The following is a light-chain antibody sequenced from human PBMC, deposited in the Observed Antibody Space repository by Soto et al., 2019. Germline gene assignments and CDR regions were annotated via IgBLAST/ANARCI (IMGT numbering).Light chain of an antibody. CDR3: QQYNNWPPLT. Sequence: EIVMTQSPATLSVSPGERATLSCRASQSVSSNLAWYQQKPGHAPRLLIYGASTRATGIPARFIGSGSGTEFSLTISSLQSEDFAVYYCQQYNNWPPLTFGGGPKVEIK. CDR1: QSVSSN. J-gene: IGKJ4*01. CDR2: GAS. V-gene: IGKV3-15*01.